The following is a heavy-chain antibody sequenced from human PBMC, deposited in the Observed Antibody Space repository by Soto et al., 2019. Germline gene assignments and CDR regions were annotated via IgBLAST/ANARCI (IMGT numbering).Heavy chain of an antibody. CDR1: GFTLSSYS. CDR2: ISGSGGTI. V-gene: IGHV3-48*02. Sequence: EVQLVESGGGLVQPGGSLRLSCAASGFTLSSYSMLWVRQAPGKGLEWVSDISGSGGTIYYADTVKGRFTISRDNAKKLLPVQMNSVRDEDKDVYFCVLETRQGSSGWSCYFDYWGQGTRVTVSS. D-gene: IGHD6-19*01. J-gene: IGHJ4*02. CDR3: VLETRQGSSGWSCYFDY.